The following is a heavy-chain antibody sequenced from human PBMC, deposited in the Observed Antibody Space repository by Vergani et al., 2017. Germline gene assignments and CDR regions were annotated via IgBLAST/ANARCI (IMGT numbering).Heavy chain of an antibody. Sequence: QVQLQESGPGLVKPSETLSLTCTVSGGSISSYYWSWIRQPPGKGLEWIGYIYYSGSTNYNPSLKSRVTISVDTSKNQFSLKLSSVTAADTAVYYCARGRVTISYPYYMDVWGKGTTVTVSS. V-gene: IGHV4-59*12. CDR1: GGSISSYY. D-gene: IGHD3-3*01. J-gene: IGHJ6*03. CDR2: IYYSGST. CDR3: ARGRVTISYPYYMDV.